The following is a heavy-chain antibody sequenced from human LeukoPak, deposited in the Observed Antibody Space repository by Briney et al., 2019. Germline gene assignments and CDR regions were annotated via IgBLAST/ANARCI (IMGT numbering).Heavy chain of an antibody. V-gene: IGHV4-38-2*02. D-gene: IGHD3-10*01. Sequence: SETLSLTCIVSADAITSHFYWGWIRQSPGEGGKGLEWIASVYHSGAENVNPSLKSRVTPSVDTSKSQFYLTLTSVTAADTAVYFCARASFASGSYYFDLWGPGTLITVSS. CDR2: VYHSGAE. CDR1: ADAITSHFY. J-gene: IGHJ4*02. CDR3: ARASFASGSYYFDL.